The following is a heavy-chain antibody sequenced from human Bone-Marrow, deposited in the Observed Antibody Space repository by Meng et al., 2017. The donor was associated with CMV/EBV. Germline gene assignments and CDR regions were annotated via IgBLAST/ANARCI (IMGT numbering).Heavy chain of an antibody. D-gene: IGHD4-17*01. CDR3: TTRGDYFDF. CDR1: GFTFSSYE. J-gene: IGHJ4*02. Sequence: GEPLKISCAASGFTFSSYEMNWVRQAPGKGLEWVGRIKSKIDGGTTDYAAPVKGRFAISRDDSTNTLYLQMNSLKAEDTAVYYCTTRGDYFDFWGQGTLVTVSS. CDR2: IKSKIDGGTT. V-gene: IGHV3-15*01.